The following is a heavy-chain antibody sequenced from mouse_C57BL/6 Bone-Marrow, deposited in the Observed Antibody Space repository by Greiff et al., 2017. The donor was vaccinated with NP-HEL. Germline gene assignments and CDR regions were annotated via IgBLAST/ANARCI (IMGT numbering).Heavy chain of an antibody. CDR2: INPNSGST. CDR3: ARGYYDYVSPWFAY. V-gene: IGHV1-64*01. J-gene: IGHJ3*01. D-gene: IGHD2-4*01. CDR1: GYTFTSYW. Sequence: QVQLKQPGAELVKPGASVKLSCKASGYTFTSYWMHWVKQRPGQGLEWIGMINPNSGSTNYNEKFKSKATLTVDKSSSTAYMQLSSLTSEDSAVYYCARGYYDYVSPWFAYWGQGTLVTVSA.